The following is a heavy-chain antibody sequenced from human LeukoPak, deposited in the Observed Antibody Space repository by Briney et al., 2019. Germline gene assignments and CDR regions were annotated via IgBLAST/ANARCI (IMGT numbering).Heavy chain of an antibody. D-gene: IGHD3-22*01. V-gene: IGHV3-74*01. CDR2: INTDGSRA. J-gene: IGHJ4*02. CDR1: GFTFSSYG. CDR3: AKTAYIDGSGYYFNGAPY. Sequence: PGRSLRLSCAASGFTFSSYGMHWVRQAPGKGLVWVSRINTDGSRATYADSVKGRFTISRDNAKNTLYLQMNSLRAEDTAVYYCAKTAYIDGSGYYFNGAPYWGQGTLVTVSS.